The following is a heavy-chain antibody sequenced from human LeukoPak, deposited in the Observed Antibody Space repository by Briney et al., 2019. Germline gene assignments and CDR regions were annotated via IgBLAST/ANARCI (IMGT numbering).Heavy chain of an antibody. Sequence: PGGSLRLSCAASGFSFNNYSLSWVRQAPGKGLEWVSSISRSNFIYYADSVKGRFTISRDNAKNSLYLQVSSLRPEDTAVYYCASSSGWYQNTPPYYLDYWGQGALVTVSS. J-gene: IGHJ4*02. CDR2: ISRSNFI. CDR3: ASSSGWYQNTPPYYLDY. V-gene: IGHV3-21*01. D-gene: IGHD6-19*01. CDR1: GFSFNNYS.